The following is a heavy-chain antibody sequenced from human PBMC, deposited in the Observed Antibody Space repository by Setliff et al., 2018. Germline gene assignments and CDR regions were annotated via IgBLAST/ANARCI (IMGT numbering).Heavy chain of an antibody. CDR1: GGSISSSSYY. CDR3: ARRPTGPGAPFDI. CDR2: IHYNGNL. V-gene: IGHV4-39*01. J-gene: IGHJ3*02. D-gene: IGHD3-10*01. Sequence: SETLSLTCAVSGGSISSSSYYWGWIRQSPGEGLEWIANIHYNGNLYSNPSLKNRATISMDTSKIQFSLKLISVTAADTALYFCARRPTGPGAPFDIWGHGTMVTVSS.